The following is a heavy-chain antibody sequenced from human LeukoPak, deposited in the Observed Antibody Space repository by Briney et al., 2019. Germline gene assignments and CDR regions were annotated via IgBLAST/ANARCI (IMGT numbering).Heavy chain of an antibody. V-gene: IGHV4-30-2*01. D-gene: IGHD3-10*01. CDR2: IYHSGST. Sequence: KSSETLSLTCAVSGGSISSGGYSWSWIRQPPGKGLEWIGYIYHSGSTYYNPPLKSRVTISVDRSKNQFSLKLSSVTAADTAVYYCARGTYYYGSGTHYYFDHWGQGTLVTVSS. J-gene: IGHJ4*02. CDR3: ARGTYYYGSGTHYYFDH. CDR1: GGSISSGGYS.